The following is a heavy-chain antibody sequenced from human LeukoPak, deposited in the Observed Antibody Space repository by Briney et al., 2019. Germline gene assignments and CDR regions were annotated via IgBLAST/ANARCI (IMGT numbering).Heavy chain of an antibody. CDR2: ISAYNGNT. D-gene: IGHD3-10*01. Sequence: ASVKVSCKASSYTFTSYGISWVRQAPGQGLEWMGWISAYNGNTNYGQKLQARVTMTTDTSTSTAYMELRSLRSDDTAVYYCARDATYGVGKFDPWGQGTLVTVSS. J-gene: IGHJ5*02. CDR1: SYTFTSYG. V-gene: IGHV1-18*01. CDR3: ARDATYGVGKFDP.